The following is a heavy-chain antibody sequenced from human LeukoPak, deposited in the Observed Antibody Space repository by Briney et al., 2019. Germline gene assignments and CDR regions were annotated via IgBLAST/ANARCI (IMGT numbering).Heavy chain of an antibody. D-gene: IGHD2-2*01. V-gene: IGHV4-4*02. Sequence: SETLSLTRAVSGGSVSAGWWWGWVRQPPGKGLEWIGEISHTGTTYYNPSLKSRVAVSSDKSKNQFSLKFTSVTAADTAVYFCTRQGDYTSDFWGQGTLVTVSS. CDR1: GGSVSAGWW. CDR2: ISHTGTT. CDR3: TRQGDYTSDF. J-gene: IGHJ4*02.